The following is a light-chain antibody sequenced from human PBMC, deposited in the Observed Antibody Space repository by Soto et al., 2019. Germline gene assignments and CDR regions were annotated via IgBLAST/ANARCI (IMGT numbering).Light chain of an antibody. CDR1: QSIGTG. CDR2: KAS. Sequence: DIQMTQSPSTRSASVGDRVTITGGAGQSIGTGLAWYQQKPGTAPSLLIYKASSLQIGAPSRFSGSGSGTEFTLTISSLQPDDFATYFCQQYSGYPWTFGLGTKVEIK. V-gene: IGKV1-5*03. CDR3: QQYSGYPWT. J-gene: IGKJ1*01.